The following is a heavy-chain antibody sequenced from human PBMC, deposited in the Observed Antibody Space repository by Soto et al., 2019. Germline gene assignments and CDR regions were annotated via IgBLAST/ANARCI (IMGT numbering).Heavy chain of an antibody. CDR1: GGSISSYY. D-gene: IGHD2-2*01. CDR3: ARRGGDCSSTSCPPYYYYMDV. J-gene: IGHJ6*03. V-gene: IGHV4-59*08. CDR2: IYYSGST. Sequence: ASETLSLTCTVSGGSISSYYWSWIRQPPGKGLEWIGYIYYSGSTNYNPSLKSRVTISVDTSKNQFSLKLSSVTAADTAVYYCARRGGDCSSTSCPPYYYYMDVWGKGTTVTVSS.